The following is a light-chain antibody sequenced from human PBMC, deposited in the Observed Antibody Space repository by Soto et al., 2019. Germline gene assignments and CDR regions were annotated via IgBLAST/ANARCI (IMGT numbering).Light chain of an antibody. J-gene: IGLJ2*01. CDR2: SNN. V-gene: IGLV1-44*01. CDR1: ISNIGSNT. CDR3: AAWDDSLNGPV. Sequence: QSVLTQPPSASGTPGQRVTISCSGSISNIGSNTVNWYQQLPGTAPKLLIYSNNRRPSGVPDRFSGSKSGTSASLAISGLQSEDAADYYCAAWDDSLNGPVFGGGTKLTVL.